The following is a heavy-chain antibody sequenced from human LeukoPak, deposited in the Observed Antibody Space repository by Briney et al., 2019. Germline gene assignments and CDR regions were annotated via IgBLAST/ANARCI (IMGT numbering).Heavy chain of an antibody. Sequence: GASVKVSCKASGYTLINYDINWVRQATGQGLEWMGWTNPRTGYSGYAQNFQGRVTMTRNTSISTVYMELSSLISDDTAVYFCARGNRLYSSTWSSLALDIWGQGTMVTVSS. CDR1: GYTLINYD. J-gene: IGHJ3*02. V-gene: IGHV1-8*01. CDR3: ARGNRLYSSTWSSLALDI. CDR2: TNPRTGYS. D-gene: IGHD6-13*01.